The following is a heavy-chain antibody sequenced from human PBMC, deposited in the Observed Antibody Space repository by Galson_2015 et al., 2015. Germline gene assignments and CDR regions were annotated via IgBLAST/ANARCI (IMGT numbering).Heavy chain of an antibody. Sequence: QSGAEVKKPGESLKISCKGSGYRFTTYWIGWVRQMPGKGLEWMGIIYPGDSNTRYSPSFQGQVTISADKSISTAYLQWSSLKASDTAMYYCARQRSVSKGYFDYWGQGTLVTVSS. CDR3: ARQRSVSKGYFDY. J-gene: IGHJ4*02. CDR1: GYRFTTYW. V-gene: IGHV5-51*01. CDR2: IYPGDSNT. D-gene: IGHD3-3*01.